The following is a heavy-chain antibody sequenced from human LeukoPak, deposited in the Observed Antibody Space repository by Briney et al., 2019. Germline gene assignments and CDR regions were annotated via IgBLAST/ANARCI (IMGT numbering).Heavy chain of an antibody. Sequence: GESLKISCKGSGYSFTSYWIGWVRQMPGKGLEWMGIIYPGDSDTRYSPSFQGQVTISADKSISTAYLQWSSLKASDTAMYYCARSSHYYGSGSYYHDAFDIWGQGTMVTVSS. V-gene: IGHV5-51*01. J-gene: IGHJ3*02. CDR2: IYPGDSDT. CDR3: ARSSHYYGSGSYYHDAFDI. D-gene: IGHD3-10*01. CDR1: GYSFTSYW.